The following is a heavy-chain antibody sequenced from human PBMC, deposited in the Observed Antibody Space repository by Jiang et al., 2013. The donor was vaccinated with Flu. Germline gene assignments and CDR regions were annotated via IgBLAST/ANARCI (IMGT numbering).Heavy chain of an antibody. J-gene: IGHJ5*02. CDR3: AKGPHPGWQINWFDP. V-gene: IGHV3-23*04. CDR1: GFTFSSYA. Sequence: QLVESGGGLVQPGGSLRLSCAASGFTFSSYAMGWVRQAPGKGLEWVSGISGSGVSIHYVDSVKGRFTISRDNSKNTVYLQMNSLRAEDTAVYYCAKGPHPGWQINWFDPWGQGTLVTVSS. CDR2: ISGSGVSI.